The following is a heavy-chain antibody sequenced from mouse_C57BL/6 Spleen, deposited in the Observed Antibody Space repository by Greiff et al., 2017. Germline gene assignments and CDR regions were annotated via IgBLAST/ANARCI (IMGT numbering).Heavy chain of an antibody. V-gene: IGHV1-19*01. J-gene: IGHJ2*01. CDR3: ARSYYGSSLSYFDY. CDR2: INPYNGGT. D-gene: IGHD1-1*01. CDR1: GYTFTDYY. Sequence: VQLQQSGPVLVKPGASVKMSCKASGYTFTDYYMNWVKQSHGKSLEWIGVINPYNGGTSYNQKFKGKATLTVDKSSSTAYMELNSLTSEDSAVYYCARSYYGSSLSYFDYWGQGTTLTVSS.